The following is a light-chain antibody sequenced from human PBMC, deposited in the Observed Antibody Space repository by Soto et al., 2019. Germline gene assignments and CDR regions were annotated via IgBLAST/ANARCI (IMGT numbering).Light chain of an antibody. CDR2: GPS. V-gene: IGKV3-20*01. Sequence: EIVFTQSPGTLTLSPWESATLSCRASQSVGSTYLAWYQQKPGQAPRILIYGPSNRTTGIPGRFSGSGSGTDFTLTSSRLEPEDFAVYYCQHFGNSVTFGGGTKVEIK. CDR1: QSVGSTY. J-gene: IGKJ4*01. CDR3: QHFGNSVT.